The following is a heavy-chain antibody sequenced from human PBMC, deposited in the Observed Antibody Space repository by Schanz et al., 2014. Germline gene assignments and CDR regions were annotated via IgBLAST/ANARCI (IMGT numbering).Heavy chain of an antibody. J-gene: IGHJ4*02. Sequence: EVQLVQSGGGLVQPGGSLRLSCAASGFTFSSHWMHWVRQDPGKGLVWVARINSVGSNTDYADSVTGRFTISRDNAKNTVYLQMNSLRPEDTAVYYCAKYRGYYRVSGSYRELEYWGQGTLVTVSS. CDR3: AKYRGYYRVSGSYRELEY. D-gene: IGHD3-10*01. CDR2: INSVGSNT. CDR1: GFTFSSHW. V-gene: IGHV3-74*01.